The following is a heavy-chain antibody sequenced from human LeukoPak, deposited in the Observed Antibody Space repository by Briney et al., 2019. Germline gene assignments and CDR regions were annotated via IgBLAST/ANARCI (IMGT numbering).Heavy chain of an antibody. J-gene: IGHJ6*04. CDR3: ARGGGYSYGARYYYGMDV. D-gene: IGHD5-18*01. Sequence: SETLSLTCAVSGGSISSYYWSWIRQPPGKGLEWIGYIYYSGSTNYNPSLKSRVTISVDTSKNQFSLKLSSVTAADTAVYYCARGGGYSYGARYYYGMDVWGKGTRVPVS. V-gene: IGHV4-59*01. CDR2: IYYSGST. CDR1: GGSISSYY.